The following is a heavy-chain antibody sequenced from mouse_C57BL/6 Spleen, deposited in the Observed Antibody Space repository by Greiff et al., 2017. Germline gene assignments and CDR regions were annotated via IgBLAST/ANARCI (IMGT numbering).Heavy chain of an antibody. CDR1: GYSFTDYN. CDR3: AREGALLYDYDAAWFAY. D-gene: IGHD2-4*01. CDR2: INPNYGTT. Sequence: EVQLQQSGPELVKPGASVKISCKASGYSFTDYNMNWVKQSNGKSLEWIGVINPNYGTTSYNQKFKGKATLTVDQSSSTAYMQLNSLTSEDTAVYYCAREGALLYDYDAAWFAYWGQGTLVTVSA. V-gene: IGHV1-39*01. J-gene: IGHJ3*01.